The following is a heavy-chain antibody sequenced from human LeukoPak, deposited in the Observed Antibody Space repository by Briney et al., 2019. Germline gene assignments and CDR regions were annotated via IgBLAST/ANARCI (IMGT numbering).Heavy chain of an antibody. J-gene: IGHJ4*02. CDR3: ARDYHYGGNFKY. Sequence: GSLRLSCAASGFTFVSYNMNWVRQAPGKGLEWVAYISSSSSLIYYAGSVKGRFTVSRDSVKRSLYLQMNSLRAEDTAVYYCARDYHYGGNFKYWGQGTLVTVSS. V-gene: IGHV3-48*01. D-gene: IGHD4-17*01. CDR1: GFTFVSYN. CDR2: ISSSSSLI.